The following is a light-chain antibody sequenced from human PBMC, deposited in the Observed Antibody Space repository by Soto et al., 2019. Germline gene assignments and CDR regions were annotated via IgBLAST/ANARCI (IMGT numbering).Light chain of an antibody. V-gene: IGKV3-20*01. Sequence: EIVLTQSPGTLSLSPGDRATLSCMASQSVSSSYLAWYQQKHGQATRLLIYGASSRATGIPDTFSGSGSGTDFTLTIRRLEPEDFAVYYCQQYGTSPWTFGQGNKV. J-gene: IGKJ1*01. CDR2: GAS. CDR1: QSVSSSY. CDR3: QQYGTSPWT.